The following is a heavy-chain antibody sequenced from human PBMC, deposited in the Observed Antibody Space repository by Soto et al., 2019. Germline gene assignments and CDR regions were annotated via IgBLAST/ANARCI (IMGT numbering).Heavy chain of an antibody. J-gene: IGHJ6*03. CDR2: IYYSGST. CDR1: GGSISSYY. CDR3: ARVAYNPLYYYYHMDV. V-gene: IGHV4-59*01. Sequence: SETLSLTCTVSGGSISSYYWSWIRQPPGKGLEWIGYIYYSGSTNYNPSLKSRVTISVDTSKNQFSLKLSSVTAADTAVYYCARVAYNPLYYYYHMDVWGKGTTVTVSS. D-gene: IGHD1-1*01.